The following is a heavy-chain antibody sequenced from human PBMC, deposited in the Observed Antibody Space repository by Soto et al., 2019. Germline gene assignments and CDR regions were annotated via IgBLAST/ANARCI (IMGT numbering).Heavy chain of an antibody. V-gene: IGHV1-8*01. J-gene: IGHJ4*02. Sequence: ASVKVSCKASGYTFTSFDINWVRQATGQGLEWMGWMNPNSGHTGYAQKFQGRVTMTRDTSISTAYMELSSLRYEDTAVYYCTRGRNSGDGYNGGGYWGQGTLVTVSS. CDR1: GYTFTSFD. CDR2: MNPNSGHT. CDR3: TRGRNSGDGYNGGGY. D-gene: IGHD1-1*01.